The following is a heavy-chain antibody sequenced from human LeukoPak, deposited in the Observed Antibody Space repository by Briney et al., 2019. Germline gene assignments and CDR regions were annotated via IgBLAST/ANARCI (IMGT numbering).Heavy chain of an antibody. V-gene: IGHV3-9*03. J-gene: IGHJ4*02. Sequence: PGGSLRLSCAASGFTFDDYAMHWVRQAPGKGLEWVSGISWNSGSIGYADSVKGRFTISRDNAKNSLYLQMNSLRAEDMALYYCAKDMGYVVVPAAGFDYWGQGTLVTVSS. CDR2: ISWNSGSI. CDR3: AKDMGYVVVPAAGFDY. CDR1: GFTFDDYA. D-gene: IGHD2-2*01.